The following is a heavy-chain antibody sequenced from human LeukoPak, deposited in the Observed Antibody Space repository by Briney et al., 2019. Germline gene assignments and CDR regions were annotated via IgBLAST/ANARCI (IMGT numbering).Heavy chain of an antibody. J-gene: IGHJ4*02. CDR2: INHSGST. D-gene: IGHD3-10*01. V-gene: IGHV4-34*01. CDR1: GGSFSGYY. CDR3: ARVQKRITMVRGPLDY. Sequence: SETLSLTCAVYGGSFSGYYWSWIRQPPGKGLEWIGEINHSGSTNYNPSLKSRVTISVDTSKNQFSLKLSSVTAADTAVYYCARVQKRITMVRGPLDYWGQGTLVTVSS.